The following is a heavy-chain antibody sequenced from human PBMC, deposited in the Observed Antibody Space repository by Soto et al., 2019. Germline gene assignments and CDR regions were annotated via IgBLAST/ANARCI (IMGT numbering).Heavy chain of an antibody. CDR2: ISYDGSNK. CDR3: ARDRGTMIVVVHMAV. CDR1: GFTFSSYA. V-gene: IGHV3-30-3*01. Sequence: QVQLVESGGGVVQPGRSLRLSCAASGFTFSSYAMHWVRQAPGKGLEWVAVISYDGSNKYYADSVKGRFTISRDNSKNTLYLYMNSLRAEDTAVYYCARDRGTMIVVVHMAVWGQGTTVTVSS. D-gene: IGHD3-22*01. J-gene: IGHJ6*02.